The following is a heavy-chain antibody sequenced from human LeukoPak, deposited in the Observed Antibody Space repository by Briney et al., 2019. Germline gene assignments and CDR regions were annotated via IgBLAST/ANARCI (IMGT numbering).Heavy chain of an antibody. CDR2: IYSGGST. CDR3: ARAARYCSGGSCYDY. J-gene: IGHJ4*02. Sequence: GGSLRLSCAASGFTVSSNYMSWVRQAPGRGLEWVSVIYSGGSTYYADSVKGRFTISRDNSKNTLYLQMNSLRAEDTAVYYCARAARYCSGGSCYDYWGQGTLVTVSS. V-gene: IGHV3-53*01. D-gene: IGHD2-15*01. CDR1: GFTVSSNY.